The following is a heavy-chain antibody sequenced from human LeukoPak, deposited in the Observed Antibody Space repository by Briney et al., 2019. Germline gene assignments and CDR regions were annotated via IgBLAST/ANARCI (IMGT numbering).Heavy chain of an antibody. D-gene: IGHD3-3*01. V-gene: IGHV4-34*01. CDR1: GGSFSGYY. Sequence: PSETLSLTCAVYGGSFSGYYWGWIRQPPGKGLEWIGEMNHSGSTNYNPSLKSRVTISVDTSKNQFSLKLSSVTAADTAVYYCARGLGVFGVVRMFLGSNWFDPWGQGTLVTVSS. J-gene: IGHJ5*02. CDR3: ARGLGVFGVVRMFLGSNWFDP. CDR2: MNHSGST.